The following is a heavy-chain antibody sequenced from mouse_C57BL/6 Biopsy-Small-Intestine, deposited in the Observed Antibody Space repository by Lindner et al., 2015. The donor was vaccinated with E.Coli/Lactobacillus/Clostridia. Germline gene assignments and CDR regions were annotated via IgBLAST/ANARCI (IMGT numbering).Heavy chain of an antibody. CDR2: INPSNGGT. D-gene: IGHD1-1*01. Sequence: VQLQESGTELVKPGASVKLSCKASGYTFTSYWMHWVKQRPGQGLEWIGNINPSNGGTNYNEKFKSKATLTVDKSSSTAYMQLSSLTSEDSAVYYCARIDYGSSYWYFDVWGTGTTVTVSS. V-gene: IGHV1-53*01. J-gene: IGHJ1*03. CDR3: ARIDYGSSYWYFDV. CDR1: GYTFTSYW.